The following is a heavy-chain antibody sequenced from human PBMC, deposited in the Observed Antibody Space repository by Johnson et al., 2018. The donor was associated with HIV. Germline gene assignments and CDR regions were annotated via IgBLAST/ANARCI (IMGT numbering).Heavy chain of an antibody. CDR2: IYSGGIT. Sequence: QVQLVESGGGLVQPGGSLRLSCAASGFTFSTYGVHWVRQAPGKGLEWVSLIYSGGITYYADSVKGRFTISRDNSKNTLYLQMNSLRAEDTAVYYCATPQEGYSAFDIWGQGTMVTVSS. V-gene: IGHV3-NL1*01. D-gene: IGHD2-15*01. J-gene: IGHJ3*02. CDR1: GFTFSTYG. CDR3: ATPQEGYSAFDI.